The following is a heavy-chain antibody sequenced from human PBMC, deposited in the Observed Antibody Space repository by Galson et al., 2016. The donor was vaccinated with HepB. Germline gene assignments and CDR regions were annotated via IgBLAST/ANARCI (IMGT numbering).Heavy chain of an antibody. CDR3: AREQGKWLQAQYYFDF. J-gene: IGHJ4*01. CDR1: GFTFSSYA. D-gene: IGHD5-24*01. V-gene: IGHV3-30-3*01. CDR2: ISYDGNNK. Sequence: SLRLSCAASGFTFSSYAMHRVRQAPGKGLEWVTIISYDGNNKYYADSVEGRFTISRDNSKNTLYLQMNSLRAEDTAVYYCAREQGKWLQAQYYFDFWGHGILVTVSS.